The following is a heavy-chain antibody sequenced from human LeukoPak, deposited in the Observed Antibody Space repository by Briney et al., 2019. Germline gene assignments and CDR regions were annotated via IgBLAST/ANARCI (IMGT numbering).Heavy chain of an antibody. J-gene: IGHJ2*01. D-gene: IGHD2-15*01. CDR1: GFTFSSYS. Sequence: PGGSLRLSCAASGFTFSSYSMNWVRQAPGKGLEWVSSISSSSSYIYYADSVKGRFTISRDNAKNSLYLQMNSLGAEDTVVYYCARDQGLLRYFDLWGRGTLVTVSS. CDR3: ARDQGLLRYFDL. V-gene: IGHV3-21*01. CDR2: ISSSSSYI.